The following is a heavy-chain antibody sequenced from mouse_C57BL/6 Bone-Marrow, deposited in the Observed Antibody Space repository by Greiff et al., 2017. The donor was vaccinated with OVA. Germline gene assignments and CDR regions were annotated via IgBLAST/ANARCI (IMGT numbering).Heavy chain of an antibody. CDR2: INYDGSST. Sequence: EVQVVESEGGLVQPGSSMKLSCTASGFTFSDYYMAWVRQVPEKGLEWVANINYDGSSTYYLDSLKSRFIISRDNAKNILYLQMSSLKSEDTATYYCARDLWYFDVWGTGTTGTVSS. V-gene: IGHV5-16*01. CDR1: GFTFSDYY. J-gene: IGHJ1*03. CDR3: ARDLWYFDV.